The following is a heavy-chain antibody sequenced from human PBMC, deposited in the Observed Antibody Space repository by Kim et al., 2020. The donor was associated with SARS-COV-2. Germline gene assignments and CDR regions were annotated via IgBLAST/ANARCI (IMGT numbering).Heavy chain of an antibody. CDR1: GFTFSSYG. V-gene: IGHV3-33*01. CDR3: ARDGYYYDSSGYYDY. Sequence: GGSLRLSCAASGFTFSSYGMHWVRQAPGKGLEWVAVIWYDGSNKYYADSVKGRFTISRDNSKNTLYLQMNSLRAEDTAVYYCARDGYYYDSSGYYDYWGQGTLVTVSS. D-gene: IGHD3-22*01. CDR2: IWYDGSNK. J-gene: IGHJ4*02.